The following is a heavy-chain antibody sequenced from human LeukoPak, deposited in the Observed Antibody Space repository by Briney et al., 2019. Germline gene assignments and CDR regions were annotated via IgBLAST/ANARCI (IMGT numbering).Heavy chain of an antibody. J-gene: IGHJ6*03. CDR3: ARAQGYYYYYMDV. CDR1: GYTFTIYG. CDR2: ISAYNGNT. V-gene: IGHV1-18*01. Sequence: ASVTVSFKASGYTFTIYGISWVRQAPGQGLEWMGWISAYNGNTNYTQKLQGRVTMTTDTSKSTAYMELRSLRSDDTAVYYCARAQGYYYYYMDVWGKGTTVTVSS.